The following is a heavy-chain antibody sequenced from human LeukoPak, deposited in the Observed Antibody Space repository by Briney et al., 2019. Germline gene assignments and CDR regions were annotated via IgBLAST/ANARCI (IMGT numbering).Heavy chain of an antibody. V-gene: IGHV4-61*09. CDR1: AGSISSGSYY. D-gene: IGHD6-19*01. CDR2: IYTSGST. J-gene: IGHJ4*02. CDR3: ATYSSDWYDFWY. Sequence: PSQTLSLTCTVSAGSISSGSYYCSWIRQPAGKGLEWIGHIYTSGSTDYNPSLKSRVTMSIDTSKNQFSLKLSSVTAADTAVYYCATYSSDWYDFWYWGQGTLVTVSS.